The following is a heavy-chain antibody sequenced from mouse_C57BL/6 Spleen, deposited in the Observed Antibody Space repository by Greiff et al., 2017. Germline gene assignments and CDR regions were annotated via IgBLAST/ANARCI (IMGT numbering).Heavy chain of an antibody. Sequence: EVKLVESGGGLVKPGGSLKLSCAASGFTFSSYAMSWVRQTPEKRLEWVATISDGGSYTYYPDDVKGRFTISRDNAKNNLYLQMSHLKSEDTAMYYCARDRTTVVADDWGQGTTLTVSS. J-gene: IGHJ2*01. CDR2: ISDGGSYT. V-gene: IGHV5-4*01. CDR3: ARDRTTVVADD. CDR1: GFTFSSYA. D-gene: IGHD1-1*01.